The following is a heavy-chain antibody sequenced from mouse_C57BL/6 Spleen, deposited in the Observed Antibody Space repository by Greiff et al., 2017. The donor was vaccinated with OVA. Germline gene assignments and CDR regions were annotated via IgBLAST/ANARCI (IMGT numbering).Heavy chain of an antibody. J-gene: IGHJ2*01. CDR2: IDPSDSYT. CDR1: GYTFTSYW. CDR3: ARGDGPYYFDY. Sequence: QVQLQQPGAELVRPGTSVKLSCKASGYTFTSYWMHWVKQRPGQGLEWIGVIDPSDSYTNYNQKFKGKATLTVDTSSSTAYMQLSSLTSEDSAVYYCARGDGPYYFDYWGQGTTLTVSS. V-gene: IGHV1-59*01. D-gene: IGHD2-3*01.